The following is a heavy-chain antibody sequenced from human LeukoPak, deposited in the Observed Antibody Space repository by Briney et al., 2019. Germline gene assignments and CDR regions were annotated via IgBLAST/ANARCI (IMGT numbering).Heavy chain of an antibody. CDR1: GYTLTELS. Sequence: EASVKVSCKVSGYTLTELSMHWVRQAPGKGLEWMGGFDPENGETIYAQKLQGRVTMTEDTSTDTAYMELSSLRSEDTAVYYCAIASPYGSGSYYRPLAYWGQGTLATVSS. CDR3: AIASPYGSGSYYRPLAY. CDR2: FDPENGET. V-gene: IGHV1-24*01. D-gene: IGHD3-10*01. J-gene: IGHJ4*02.